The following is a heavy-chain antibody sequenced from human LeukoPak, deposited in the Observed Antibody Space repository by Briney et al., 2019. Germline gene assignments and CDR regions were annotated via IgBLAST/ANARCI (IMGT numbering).Heavy chain of an antibody. Sequence: ASVKVSCKASEGTFSSYAISWVRQAPGQGLEWMGGIIPIFGTANYAQRFQGRVTITADESTSTVYMELSSLRSEDTAVYYCARDLDGWYGSLAYYWGQGTLVTVSS. CDR2: IIPIFGTA. CDR1: EGTFSSYA. J-gene: IGHJ4*02. D-gene: IGHD6-19*01. V-gene: IGHV1-69*13. CDR3: ARDLDGWYGSLAYY.